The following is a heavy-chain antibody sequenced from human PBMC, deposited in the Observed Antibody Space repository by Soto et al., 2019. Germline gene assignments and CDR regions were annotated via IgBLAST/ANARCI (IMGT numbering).Heavy chain of an antibody. CDR3: TLRQDTSRGPIY. Sequence: SGPTLVNTAQALTLTCTVSVFSRTTRGMTLGWIRQPPGRAPEWLALSTQYSPSLQSRLTFTKDTSKNQVVLTMTNMDPVDTATYYCTLRQDTSRGPIYWGQGIMVTVSS. V-gene: IGHV2-5*01. CDR2: STQ. CDR1: VFSRTTRGMT. J-gene: IGHJ4*02. D-gene: IGHD6-13*01.